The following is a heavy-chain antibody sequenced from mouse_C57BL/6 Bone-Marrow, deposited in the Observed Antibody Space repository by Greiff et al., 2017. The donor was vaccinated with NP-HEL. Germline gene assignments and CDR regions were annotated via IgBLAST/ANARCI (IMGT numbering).Heavy chain of an antibody. Sequence: QVQLKESGPELVKPGASVKISCKASGYAFSSSWMNWVKQRPGKGLEWIGRIYPGDGDTNYNGKFKGKATLTADKSSSTAYMQLSSLTSEDSAVYFCARNYSNYPFDYWGQGTTLTVSS. CDR1: GYAFSSSW. CDR2: IYPGDGDT. CDR3: ARNYSNYPFDY. J-gene: IGHJ2*01. V-gene: IGHV1-82*01. D-gene: IGHD2-5*01.